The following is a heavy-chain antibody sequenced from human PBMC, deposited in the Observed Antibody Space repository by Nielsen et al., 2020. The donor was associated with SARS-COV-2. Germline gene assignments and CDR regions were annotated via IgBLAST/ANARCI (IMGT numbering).Heavy chain of an antibody. D-gene: IGHD4-23*01. CDR1: GGTFSSHG. V-gene: IGHV1-18*01. Sequence: ASLKVSCKASGGTFSSHGITWVRQAPGQGLEWMGWISVYNGNTNSAQKLQGRVTMTTDTSTSTAFMELRSLRSDDTAVYYCARNGEYGSNMGGCWFDTWGQGTLVTVSS. CDR2: ISVYNGNT. J-gene: IGHJ5*02. CDR3: ARNGEYGSNMGGCWFDT.